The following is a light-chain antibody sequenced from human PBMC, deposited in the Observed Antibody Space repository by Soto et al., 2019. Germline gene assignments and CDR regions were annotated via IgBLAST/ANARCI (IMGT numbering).Light chain of an antibody. CDR3: QQYNNWPPWT. CDR1: QSVRGN. J-gene: IGKJ1*01. V-gene: IGKV3-15*01. CDR2: GAS. Sequence: EIVMTQSPATLSVSPGERATLSCRASQSVRGNLAWYQQKPGQAPRLLIYGASARATGIPARFSGSGSGTEFALTISSLQSEDFAVYYCQQYNNWPPWTVGQGTKVDIK.